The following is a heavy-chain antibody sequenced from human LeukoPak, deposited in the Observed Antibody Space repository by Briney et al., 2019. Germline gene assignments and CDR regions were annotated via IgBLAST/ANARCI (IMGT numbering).Heavy chain of an antibody. J-gene: IGHJ4*02. CDR2: LSGNGGNQ. V-gene: IGHV3-23*01. Sequence: PGGSLRLSCAASGFTFSSYAMNWVRQAPGKGLEWVSGLSGNGGNQHYADSVKGRFTISRDNSKNTLFLQMNSLRAEDTAIYYCARDPNGSGPDFDCWGQGTLVTVSS. CDR1: GFTFSSYA. CDR3: ARDPNGSGPDFDC. D-gene: IGHD3-10*01.